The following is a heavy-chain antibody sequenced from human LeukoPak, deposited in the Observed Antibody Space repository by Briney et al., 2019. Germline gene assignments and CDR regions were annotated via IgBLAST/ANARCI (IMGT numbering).Heavy chain of an antibody. J-gene: IGHJ3*02. D-gene: IGHD2-15*01. CDR2: ISAYNGDT. V-gene: IGHV1-18*01. Sequence: GASVKVSCKASGYTFTSYDISWVRQAPGQGLEWMGWISAYNGDTNYAQKLQGRVTMTTDTSTSTAYMELSRLRSDDTAVYYCATGNSAGGYCSSGSCFFAIASWGQGTMVTVSS. CDR3: ATGNSAGGYCSSGSCFFAIAS. CDR1: GYTFTSYD.